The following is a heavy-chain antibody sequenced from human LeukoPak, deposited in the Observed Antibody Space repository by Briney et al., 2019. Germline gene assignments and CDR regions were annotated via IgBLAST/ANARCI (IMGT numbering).Heavy chain of an antibody. V-gene: IGHV3-30-3*01. CDR2: ISYDGSNK. Sequence: GGSLRLSCAASGFTFSSYAMHWVRQAPGKGPEWVAVISYDGSNKYYADSVKGRFTISRDNSKNTLYLQMNSLRAEDTAVYYCARDGGSYAPYDYWGQGTLVTVSS. D-gene: IGHD1-26*01. J-gene: IGHJ4*02. CDR3: ARDGGSYAPYDY. CDR1: GFTFSSYA.